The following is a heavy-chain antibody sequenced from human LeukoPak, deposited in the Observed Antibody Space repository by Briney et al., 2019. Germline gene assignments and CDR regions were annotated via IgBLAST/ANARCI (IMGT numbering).Heavy chain of an antibody. J-gene: IGHJ4*02. D-gene: IGHD7-27*01. CDR2: INHSGST. CDR1: GGSISSSCYY. V-gene: IGHV4-39*07. Sequence: SETLSLTCTVSGGSISSSCYYWGWIRQPPGKGLEWIGEINHSGSTNYNPSLKSRVTISVDTSKNQFSLKLSSVTAADTAVYYCARGDRELGGFDYWGQGTLVTVSS. CDR3: ARGDRELGGFDY.